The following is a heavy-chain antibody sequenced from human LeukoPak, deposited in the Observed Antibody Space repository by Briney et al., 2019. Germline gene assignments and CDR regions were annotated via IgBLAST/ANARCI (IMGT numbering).Heavy chain of an antibody. V-gene: IGHV3-74*01. CDR2: ITTDRCTI. CDR1: GFTFSSYW. Sequence: GGSLRLSCAASGFTFSSYWMHWVRQAPGKGLEWVSSITTDRCTICYADSVKGRFTISRDNAKNSLYLQMNSLRAEDTAVYFCASGWLVGAIEYWGHGNLVTVSS. CDR3: ASGWLVGAIEY. J-gene: IGHJ4*01. D-gene: IGHD1-26*01.